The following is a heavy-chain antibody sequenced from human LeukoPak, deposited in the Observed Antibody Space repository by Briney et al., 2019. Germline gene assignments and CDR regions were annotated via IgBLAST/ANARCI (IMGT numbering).Heavy chain of an antibody. V-gene: IGHV4-34*01. J-gene: IGHJ4*02. CDR3: ARQRPHSGSRRYFDY. D-gene: IGHD1-26*01. Sequence: SETLSLTCAVYGGSFSGYYWSWIRQPPGKGLEWIGEINHSGSTNYNPSLKSRVTISVDTSKNQFSLKLSSVAAADTAVYYCARQRPHSGSRRYFDYWGQGTLVTVSS. CDR2: INHSGST. CDR1: GGSFSGYY.